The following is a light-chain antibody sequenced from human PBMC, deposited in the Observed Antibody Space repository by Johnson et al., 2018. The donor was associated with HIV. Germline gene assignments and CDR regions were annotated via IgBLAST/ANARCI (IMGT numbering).Light chain of an antibody. CDR2: GNN. V-gene: IGLV1-40*01. Sequence: QPVLTQPPSVSGAPGQRVTISCTGSSSNIGAGYDVHWYQQLPGTAPKLLIYGNNNRPSGVPDRFSGSRSGTSASLAITGLQADDEADYSCQSYDNSLRVSKVFGTGTTVTGL. J-gene: IGLJ1*01. CDR3: QSYDNSLRVSKV. CDR1: SSNIGAGYD.